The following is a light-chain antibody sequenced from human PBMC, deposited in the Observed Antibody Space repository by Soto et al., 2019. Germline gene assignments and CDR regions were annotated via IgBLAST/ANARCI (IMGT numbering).Light chain of an antibody. Sequence: EIVLTQSPGTLSLSPGERATLSCRASQSVSSSYLAWYQQKPGQAPRLLIYGASSRATGIPDRFSGSGSGTDFTLTISRLAPEDFAVYYCQQYGSSPGFTFGPGTKVDIK. V-gene: IGKV3-20*01. CDR3: QQYGSSPGFT. CDR2: GAS. J-gene: IGKJ3*01. CDR1: QSVSSSY.